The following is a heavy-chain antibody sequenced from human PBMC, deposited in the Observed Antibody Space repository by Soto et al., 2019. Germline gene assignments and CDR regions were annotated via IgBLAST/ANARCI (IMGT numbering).Heavy chain of an antibody. D-gene: IGHD4-17*01. V-gene: IGHV3-15*01. Sequence: PGGSLRLSCEASGFTFNNAWMSWIRQAPGKGLEWVGRIKSKTDGGTIDYAAPVKGRFTISRDDSKSTLYLQMNSLKNEDTAVYYCSFQESTTVTTFDPWGQGTLVTVSS. CDR1: GFTFNNAW. CDR2: IKSKTDGGTI. CDR3: SFQESTTVTTFDP. J-gene: IGHJ5*02.